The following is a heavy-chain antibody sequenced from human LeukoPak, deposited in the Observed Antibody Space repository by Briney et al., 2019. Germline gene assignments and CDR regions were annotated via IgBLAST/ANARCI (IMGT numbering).Heavy chain of an antibody. CDR2: IKQDGSEK. D-gene: IGHD2-2*01. Sequence: GGSLRLSCAASGFTFSNYWMSWVRQAPGKGLEWVANIKQDGSEKYYVDSVKGRFTISRDNAKNSLSLQMNSLRAEDTAVYYCARRRARGYCSSTSCLYFDYWGQGTLVTVSS. CDR1: GFTFSNYW. CDR3: ARRRARGYCSSTSCLYFDY. J-gene: IGHJ4*02. V-gene: IGHV3-7*01.